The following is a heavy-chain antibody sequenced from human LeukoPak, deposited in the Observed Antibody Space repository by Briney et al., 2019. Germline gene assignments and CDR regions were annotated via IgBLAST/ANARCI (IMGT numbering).Heavy chain of an antibody. J-gene: IGHJ4*02. CDR3: ARDPSNGYNSDYFDY. Sequence: PGGSLRLSCAASGFTFSDYYMSWIRQAPGKGLEWVSYISSSGSTIYYADSVKGRFTISRDNAKNSLYLQMNSLRAEDTAVYYCARDPSNGYNSDYFDYWGQGTLVTVSS. V-gene: IGHV3-11*04. CDR1: GFTFSDYY. CDR2: ISSSGSTI. D-gene: IGHD5-24*01.